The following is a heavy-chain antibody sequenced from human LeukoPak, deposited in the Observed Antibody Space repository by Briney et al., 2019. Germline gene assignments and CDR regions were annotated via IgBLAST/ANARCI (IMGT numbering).Heavy chain of an antibody. D-gene: IGHD2-2*01. CDR3: AKDLRVIVVTYYMDV. CDR1: GFTFNSYA. J-gene: IGHJ6*03. V-gene: IGHV3-23*01. Sequence: GGSLRLSCAASGFTFNSYAMTWVRQAPGKGLEWVSSISGNGGSTYYTDSVNGRFTISRDNSKNTLYLQMNSLRAEDTAAYYCAKDLRVIVVTYYMDVWGKGTTVTVSS. CDR2: ISGNGGST.